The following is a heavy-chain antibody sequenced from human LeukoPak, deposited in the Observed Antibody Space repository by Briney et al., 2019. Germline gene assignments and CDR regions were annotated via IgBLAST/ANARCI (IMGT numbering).Heavy chain of an antibody. Sequence: GASVRVSCKASGYTFTRYDINWVRQATGQGLEWMGWMNPNSGNTGYAQKFHGRVTMTRNTSISTAYMELSSLGSEDTAVYYCARGTTLLGFDYWGQGTLVTVSS. D-gene: IGHD1-1*01. J-gene: IGHJ4*02. V-gene: IGHV1-8*01. CDR2: MNPNSGNT. CDR3: ARGTTLLGFDY. CDR1: GYTFTRYD.